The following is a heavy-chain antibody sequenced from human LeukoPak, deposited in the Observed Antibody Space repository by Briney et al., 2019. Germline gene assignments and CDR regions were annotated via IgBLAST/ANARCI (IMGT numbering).Heavy chain of an antibody. CDR1: GFIVDDYA. Sequence: GGSLRLSCAASGFIVDDYAMYWVRQAPGKGLEWVANIKHDGSEKYYVDSVKGRFTISRDNAKNSLYLQMNSLRGEDTAVYYCTGISLVATTDYWGQGTLVTVSS. D-gene: IGHD5-12*01. J-gene: IGHJ4*02. V-gene: IGHV3-7*02. CDR2: IKHDGSEK. CDR3: TGISLVATTDY.